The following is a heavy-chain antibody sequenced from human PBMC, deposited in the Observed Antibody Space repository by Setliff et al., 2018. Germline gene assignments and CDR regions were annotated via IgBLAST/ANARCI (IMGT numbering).Heavy chain of an antibody. V-gene: IGHV3-74*01. CDR3: ARADSDSYYPYYFDF. CDR1: GFTFTSYW. CDR2: IYTDGSSA. J-gene: IGHJ4*02. Sequence: GSLRLSCAASGFTFTSYWMHWVRQAPGKGLVWVSRIYTDGSSATYADSVKGRFTVSRDSSQNKIHLQMDSLRAEDTGKYFCARADSDSYYPYYFDFWGQGVLVTVSS. D-gene: IGHD3-22*01.